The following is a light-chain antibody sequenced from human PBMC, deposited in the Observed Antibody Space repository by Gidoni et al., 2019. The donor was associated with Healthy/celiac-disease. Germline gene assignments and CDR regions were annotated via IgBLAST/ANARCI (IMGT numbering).Light chain of an antibody. V-gene: IGKV1-33*01. CDR2: DAS. J-gene: IGKJ3*01. CDR3: QQYDNLPRFT. CDR1: QDISNY. Sequence: DLQITPSPSSLSASVGDRVTITCQASQDISNYLNWYQQKPRKAPKLLIYDASNLETGAPSRFSGSGSGTDFTFTISSLQPEDIETYYCQQYDNLPRFTFGPGTKVDIK.